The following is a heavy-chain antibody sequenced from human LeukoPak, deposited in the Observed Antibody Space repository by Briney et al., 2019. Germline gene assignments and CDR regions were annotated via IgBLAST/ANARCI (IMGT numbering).Heavy chain of an antibody. D-gene: IGHD2-15*01. Sequence: QSGGSLRLSCAASGFTFSSYSMNWVRQAPGKGLEWASYISSSSSTIYYADSVKGRFTISRDNAKNSLYLQMNSLRDEDTAVYYCVSWQLRCLTCWGQGTLVTVSS. J-gene: IGHJ4*02. CDR2: ISSSSSTI. CDR1: GFTFSSYS. V-gene: IGHV3-48*02. CDR3: VSWQLRCLTC.